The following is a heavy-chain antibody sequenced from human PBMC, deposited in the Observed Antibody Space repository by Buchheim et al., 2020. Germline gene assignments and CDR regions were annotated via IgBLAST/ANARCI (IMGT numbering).Heavy chain of an antibody. D-gene: IGHD3-3*01. J-gene: IGHJ6*02. Sequence: QVQLVQSGAEVKKPGASVKVSCKASGYTFTSYGISWVRQAPGQGLEWMGWISAYNGNTNYAQKLQGRVTITTDTSPSTAYMELRSLRSDDTAVYYCARDPSLRAIFGVVIKFGYYYYGMDVWGQGTT. CDR2: ISAYNGNT. V-gene: IGHV1-18*01. CDR3: ARDPSLRAIFGVVIKFGYYYYGMDV. CDR1: GYTFTSYG.